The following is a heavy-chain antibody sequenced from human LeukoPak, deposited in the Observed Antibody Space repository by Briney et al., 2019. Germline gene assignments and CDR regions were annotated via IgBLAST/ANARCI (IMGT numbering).Heavy chain of an antibody. Sequence: GGSLRLSCAASGFSFSDYWMGWVRQAPGKGLEWVANIQQDGSEEYYMDSVKGRFTISRDNAKNSLYLQMNSLRADDTAVYYCARGVSCSGGTCSYSYHYYAMDVWGQGTTVTLSS. D-gene: IGHD2-15*01. CDR2: IQQDGSEE. CDR3: ARGVSCSGGTCSYSYHYYAMDV. CDR1: GFSFSDYW. J-gene: IGHJ6*02. V-gene: IGHV3-7*04.